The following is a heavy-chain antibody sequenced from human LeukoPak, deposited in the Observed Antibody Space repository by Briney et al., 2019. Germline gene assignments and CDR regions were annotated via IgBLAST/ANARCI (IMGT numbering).Heavy chain of an antibody. CDR3: AKADYDILTGYYPNIDY. CDR1: GFSFSSDS. CDR2: ISSSSTTI. Sequence: PGGSLRLSCAASGFSFSSDSMNWVRQAPGKGPEWLSYISSSSTTIYYADSVKGRFTVSRDNSKNTLYLQMNSLRAEDTAVYYCAKADYDILTGYYPNIDYWGQGTLVTVSS. J-gene: IGHJ4*02. V-gene: IGHV3-48*01. D-gene: IGHD3-9*01.